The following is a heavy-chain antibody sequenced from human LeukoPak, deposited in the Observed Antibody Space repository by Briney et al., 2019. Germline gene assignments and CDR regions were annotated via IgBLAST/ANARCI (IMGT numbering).Heavy chain of an antibody. Sequence: PGGSLRLSCAASGFTFSSYWISWVRQAPGKGLEWIGYIYYSGSTNYNPSLKSRVTISVDTSKNQFSLKLSSVTAADTAVYYCARDKGVTGSIDYWGQGTLVTVSS. CDR3: ARDKGVTGSIDY. J-gene: IGHJ4*02. V-gene: IGHV4-59*01. D-gene: IGHD1-20*01. CDR1: GFTFSSYW. CDR2: IYYSGST.